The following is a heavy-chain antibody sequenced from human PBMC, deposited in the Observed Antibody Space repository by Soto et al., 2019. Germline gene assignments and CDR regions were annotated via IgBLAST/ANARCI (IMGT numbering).Heavy chain of an antibody. CDR1: GGSISRGGYY. D-gene: IGHD2-8*01. CDR3: ARDRWCTGYYYYGMDV. CDR2: IYYNGST. J-gene: IGHJ6*02. Sequence: QVQLQESGPGLVKPSQTLSLTCSVSGGSISRGGYYWSWIRQHPGKGLEWIGYIYYNGSTYYNPSLKSRVTISLDTSKNQFSLKLSSVTAADTAVYYCARDRWCTGYYYYGMDVWGQGTTVTVSS. V-gene: IGHV4-31*03.